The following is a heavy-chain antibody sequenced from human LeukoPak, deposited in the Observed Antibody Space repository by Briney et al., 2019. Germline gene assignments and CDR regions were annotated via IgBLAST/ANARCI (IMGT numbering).Heavy chain of an antibody. Sequence: GGSLRLSCAASGFTFSDYYMSWIRQAPGKGLEWVSYISSSGSTIYYADSVKGRFTISRDNAKNSLYLQMNSLRAEDTAVYYCAKRGYYDSSGYLYDAFDIWGQGTMVTVSS. CDR1: GFTFSDYY. CDR2: ISSSGSTI. V-gene: IGHV3-11*01. CDR3: AKRGYYDSSGYLYDAFDI. J-gene: IGHJ3*02. D-gene: IGHD3-22*01.